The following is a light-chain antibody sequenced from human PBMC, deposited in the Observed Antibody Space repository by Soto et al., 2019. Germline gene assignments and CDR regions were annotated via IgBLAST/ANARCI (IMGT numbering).Light chain of an antibody. CDR1: SSDVGGYKY. J-gene: IGLJ2*01. CDR3: AGWDDSLSGVV. V-gene: IGLV2-8*01. CDR2: EVT. Sequence: QSALTQPPSASGSPGQSVTISCTGTSSDVGGYKYVSWYQHHPGKAPKVVIYEVTKRPSGVPDRFSGSQSGNTASLTVSGLQAEDEADYYCAGWDDSLSGVVFGGGTKVTVL.